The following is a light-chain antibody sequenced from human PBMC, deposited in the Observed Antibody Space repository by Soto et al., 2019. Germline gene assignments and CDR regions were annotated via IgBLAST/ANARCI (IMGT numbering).Light chain of an antibody. CDR2: DVS. Sequence: QSALTQPASVSGSPGQSITISCTGTSSDVGGYDFVSWYQQHPGKAPKVMIYDVSNRPSGVSNRFSGSKSGNTASLTISGLQAEDEADYYCCSYTSSDTYVFGTGTKLT. J-gene: IGLJ1*01. CDR1: SSDVGGYDF. CDR3: CSYTSSDTYV. V-gene: IGLV2-14*01.